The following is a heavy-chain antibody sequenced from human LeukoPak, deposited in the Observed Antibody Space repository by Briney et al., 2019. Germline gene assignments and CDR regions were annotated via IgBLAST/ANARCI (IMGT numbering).Heavy chain of an antibody. CDR3: AAPGYKYGYVLDH. J-gene: IGHJ4*02. Sequence: ASVKVSCKASGYTFTGYYMHWVRQAPGQGPEWMGWISPNTGDTRYSQKFQGRVTVTTDTSISTAYMELSGLTSDDTAVYYCAAPGYKYGYVLDHWGQGTLVTVSS. CDR1: GYTFTGYY. V-gene: IGHV1-2*02. CDR2: ISPNTGDT. D-gene: IGHD5-18*01.